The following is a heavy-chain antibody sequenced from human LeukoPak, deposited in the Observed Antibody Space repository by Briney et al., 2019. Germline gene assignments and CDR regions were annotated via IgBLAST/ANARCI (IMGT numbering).Heavy chain of an antibody. CDR1: GFTVSSNY. J-gene: IGHJ4*02. V-gene: IGHV3-66*01. D-gene: IGHD6-13*01. CDR2: IYSGGST. Sequence: GGSLRLSCAASGFTVSSNYMSWVRQAPGKGLGWVSVIYSGGSTYYADSVKGRFTISRDNSKNTLYLQMNSLRAEDTAVYYCARDYRRSWLFDYWGQGTLVTVSS. CDR3: ARDYRRSWLFDY.